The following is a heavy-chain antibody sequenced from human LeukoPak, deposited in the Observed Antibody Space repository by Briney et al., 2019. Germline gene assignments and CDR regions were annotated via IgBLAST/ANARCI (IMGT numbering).Heavy chain of an antibody. V-gene: IGHV1-69*13. D-gene: IGHD6-13*01. Sequence: SVKVSCKASGYTFTGYYMHWVRQAPGQGLEWMGGIIPIFGTANYAQKFQGRVTITADESTSTAYMELSSLRSEDTAVYYCAIPYSSSWYYFDYWGQGTLVTVSS. J-gene: IGHJ4*02. CDR3: AIPYSSSWYYFDY. CDR2: IIPIFGTA. CDR1: GYTFTGYY.